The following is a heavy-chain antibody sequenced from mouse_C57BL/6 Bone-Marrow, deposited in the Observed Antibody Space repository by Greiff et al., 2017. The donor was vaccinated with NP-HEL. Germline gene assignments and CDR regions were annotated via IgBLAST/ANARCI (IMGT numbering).Heavy chain of an antibody. Sequence: SGAELATPGASVKLSCKASGYTFTSYWMHRVTQRPGQGLEWIGYITPSSGYTIYNPMFKDKATLTADKFSSTAYMQLSSLTYVDSAVYYCASVYYFDDWGQGTTLTVAS. CDR3: ASVYYFDD. CDR2: ITPSSGYT. J-gene: IGHJ2*01. V-gene: IGHV1-7*01. CDR1: GYTFTSYW.